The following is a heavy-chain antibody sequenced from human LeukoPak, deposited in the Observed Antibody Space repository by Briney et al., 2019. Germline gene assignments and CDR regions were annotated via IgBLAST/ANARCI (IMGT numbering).Heavy chain of an antibody. CDR2: ISAYNGNT. V-gene: IGHV1-18*01. Sequence: GASVKVSCKASGYTFTSYVISWVRQAPGQGLEWMGWISAYNGNTNYAQKLQGRVTMTTDTSTSTAYMELRSLRSDDTAVYYCARDYYDSSGYPPGGYYFDYWGQGTLVTVSS. CDR3: ARDYYDSSGYPPGGYYFDY. J-gene: IGHJ4*02. CDR1: GYTFTSYV. D-gene: IGHD3-22*01.